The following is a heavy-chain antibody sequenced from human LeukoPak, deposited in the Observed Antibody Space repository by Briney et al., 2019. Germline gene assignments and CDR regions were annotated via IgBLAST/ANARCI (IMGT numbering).Heavy chain of an antibody. Sequence: SETLSLTCAVYGGSFSGYYWSWIRQPPGKGLEWIGEINHSGSTNYNPSLKSRVTISVDTSKNQFSLKLSSVTAADTAVYYCARGRVRGYGSGRLDAFDIWGRGTMVTVSS. J-gene: IGHJ3*02. V-gene: IGHV4-34*01. CDR1: GGSFSGYY. CDR3: ARGRVRGYGSGRLDAFDI. CDR2: INHSGST. D-gene: IGHD3-10*01.